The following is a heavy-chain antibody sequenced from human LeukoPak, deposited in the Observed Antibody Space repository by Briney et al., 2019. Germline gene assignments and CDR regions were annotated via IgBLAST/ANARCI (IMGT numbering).Heavy chain of an antibody. CDR2: VYYSGAT. Sequence: PSETLSLTCTASGVSISSDYWSWQRQPPGMGLEWIGYVYYSGATNYNPSLKSRVSISVDTSKNQFSRKLSAVTAADTATYYCAIGPLGDYKGEAFDIWGLGTVVTVSS. CDR1: GVSISSDY. J-gene: IGHJ3*02. V-gene: IGHV4-59*01. D-gene: IGHD2-21*01. CDR3: AIGPLGDYKGEAFDI.